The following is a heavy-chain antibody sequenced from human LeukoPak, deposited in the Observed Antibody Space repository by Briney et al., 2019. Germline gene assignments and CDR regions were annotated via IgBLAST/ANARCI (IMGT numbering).Heavy chain of an antibody. CDR1: GFTFSSYA. CDR3: AKGPDITIFGVVIIPLDGMDV. D-gene: IGHD3-3*01. CDR2: ISGSGGST. Sequence: GASLRLSCAASGFTFSSYAMSWVRQAPGKGLEWVSAISGSGGSTYYADSVKGRFTISRDNSKNTLYLQMNSLRAEDTAVYYCAKGPDITIFGVVIIPLDGMDVWGRGTTVTVSS. J-gene: IGHJ6*02. V-gene: IGHV3-23*01.